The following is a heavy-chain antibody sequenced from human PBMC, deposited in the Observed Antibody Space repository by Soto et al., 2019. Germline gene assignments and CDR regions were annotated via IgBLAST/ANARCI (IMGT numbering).Heavy chain of an antibody. CDR3: AKDLGGSYGYWYFDR. J-gene: IGHJ2*01. Sequence: GGSLRLSCAASGFTFSSYAMSWVRQAPGKGLEWVSAISGSGGSTYYADSVKGRFTISRDNSKNTLYLQMNSLRAEDTAVYYCAKDLGGSYGYWYFDRWGRGTLVTVSS. CDR1: GFTFSSYA. CDR2: ISGSGGST. D-gene: IGHD1-26*01. V-gene: IGHV3-23*01.